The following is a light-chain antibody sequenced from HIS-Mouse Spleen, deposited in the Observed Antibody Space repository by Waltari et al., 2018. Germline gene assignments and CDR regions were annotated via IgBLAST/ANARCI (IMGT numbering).Light chain of an antibody. Sequence: QSVLTQPPSASGTPGQRVTISCSGSSSNIGSNYVYWYQQLPGTAPKLLIYRNNQRPSGVPDRLSGSKSGHPASLAISGLRSEDEADYYCAAWDDSLRGPVFGGGTKLTVL. J-gene: IGLJ3*02. V-gene: IGLV1-47*01. CDR1: SSNIGSNY. CDR2: RNN. CDR3: AAWDDSLRGPV.